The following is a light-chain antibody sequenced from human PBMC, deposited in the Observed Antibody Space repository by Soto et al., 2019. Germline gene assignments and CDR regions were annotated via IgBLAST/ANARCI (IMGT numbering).Light chain of an antibody. CDR3: QQYYSYPSIN. V-gene: IGKV1-8*01. CDR2: AAS. CDR1: QGISSY. Sequence: AIRMTQSPSSFSASTGDRVTITCRASQGISSYLAWYQQKPGKAPKLLIYAASTLQGGVPSRFSGSGSGTDFTLTISCLQSEDFATYYCQQYYSYPSINFGQGTRLEIK. J-gene: IGKJ5*01.